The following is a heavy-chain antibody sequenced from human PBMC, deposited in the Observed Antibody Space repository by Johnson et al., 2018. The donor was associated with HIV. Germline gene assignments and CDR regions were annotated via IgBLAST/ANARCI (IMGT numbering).Heavy chain of an antibody. Sequence: QMLLVESGGGVVQPGRSLRLSCAVSGFTFRTYAMHWVRQAPGKGLEWVEFIPNDGSNEYYADSVKGRFTISRDNSENTLYLQMNSLRAEDTAVYYCARLGIAAARGAFDIWGQGTMVTVSS. CDR1: GFTFRTYA. D-gene: IGHD6-13*01. V-gene: IGHV3-30*04. CDR2: IPNDGSNE. J-gene: IGHJ3*02. CDR3: ARLGIAAARGAFDI.